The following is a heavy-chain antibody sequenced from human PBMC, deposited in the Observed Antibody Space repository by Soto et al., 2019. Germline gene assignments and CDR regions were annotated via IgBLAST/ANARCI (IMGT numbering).Heavy chain of an antibody. Sequence: QVQLVDSGGGVVQPGGSPRLSCATSGFIFSTYGMQWVRQSPGEGLEWVAVMANDGSYQYYADSVKGRFTISRDNSKNTLYLQMDSLRREDTAVYYCARSIGGSSYYPPDYWGQGTLVTVSS. D-gene: IGHD2-15*01. V-gene: IGHV3-30*03. J-gene: IGHJ4*02. CDR1: GFIFSTYG. CDR2: MANDGSYQ. CDR3: ARSIGGSSYYPPDY.